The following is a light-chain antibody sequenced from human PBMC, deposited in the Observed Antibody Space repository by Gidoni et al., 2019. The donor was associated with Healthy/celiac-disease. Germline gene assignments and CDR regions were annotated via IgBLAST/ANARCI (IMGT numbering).Light chain of an antibody. CDR1: QGISND. Sequence: AIQMTQSPSSLSASVGDRVTITCRASQGISNDLGWYQQKPGKAPKLLIYAASSGSGTDFTLTIRSLQPEDFATYYCLQDYNYPRTFGGGTKVEIK. CDR2: AAS. J-gene: IGKJ4*01. V-gene: IGKV1-6*01. CDR3: LQDYNYPRT.